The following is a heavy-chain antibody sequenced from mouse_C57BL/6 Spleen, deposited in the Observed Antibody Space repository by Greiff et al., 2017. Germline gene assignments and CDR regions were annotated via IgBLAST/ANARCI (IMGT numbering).Heavy chain of an antibody. CDR1: GYTFTSYW. D-gene: IGHD2-5*01. Sequence: QVQLQQPGAELVKPGASVKMSCKASGYTFTSYWITWVKQRPGQGLEWIGDIYPGSGSTNYNEKFKGKATLTVDTSSSTAYMQLSSLTSEDSAVYYCARDLYYSNYEDYWGQGTTLTVSS. CDR3: ARDLYYSNYEDY. CDR2: IYPGSGST. V-gene: IGHV1-55*01. J-gene: IGHJ2*01.